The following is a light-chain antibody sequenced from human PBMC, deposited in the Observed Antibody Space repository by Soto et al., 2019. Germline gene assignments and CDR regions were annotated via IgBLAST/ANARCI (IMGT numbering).Light chain of an antibody. CDR3: QQYTSWPIT. V-gene: IGKV3-15*01. J-gene: IGKJ5*01. CDR2: GIS. CDR1: QRVGSN. Sequence: ELVLTQSPATLSVSPGERATLSCRASQRVGSNYLAWYQQKPGKAPRLLIYGISARATGIPDRFSGSGSGTEFTLTISSLQSEDFAVYYCQQYTSWPITFGQGTRLEIK.